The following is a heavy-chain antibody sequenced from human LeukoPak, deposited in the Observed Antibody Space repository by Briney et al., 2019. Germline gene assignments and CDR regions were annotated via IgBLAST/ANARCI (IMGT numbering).Heavy chain of an antibody. CDR2: ISAYNGNK. V-gene: IGHV1-18*01. D-gene: IGHD6-6*01. CDR1: GYTFTSYG. Sequence: ASVKVSCKASGYTFTSYGISWVRQAPGQGLEWMGWISAYNGNKNYAQKLQGRVTMTTDTSTSTAYMELRSLRSDDTAVYYCARDDYSSSSGLFGYWGQGTLVTVSS. J-gene: IGHJ4*02. CDR3: ARDDYSSSSGLFGY.